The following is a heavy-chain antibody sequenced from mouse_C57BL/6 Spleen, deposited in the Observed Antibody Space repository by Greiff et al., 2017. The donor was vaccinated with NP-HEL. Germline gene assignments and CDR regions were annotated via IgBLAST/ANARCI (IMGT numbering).Heavy chain of an antibody. J-gene: IGHJ3*01. CDR2: ISYDGSN. D-gene: IGHD2-5*01. V-gene: IGHV3-6*01. CDR3: ASRYFTNPAWFAY. Sequence: EVKLQESGPGLVKPSQSLSLTCSVTGYSITSGYYWNWIRQFPGNKLEWMGYISYDGSNNYNPPLKNRISITRNTSKNQFFLKLNSVTTEDTATYTCASRYFTNPAWFAYWGQGTLVTVSA. CDR1: GYSITSGYY.